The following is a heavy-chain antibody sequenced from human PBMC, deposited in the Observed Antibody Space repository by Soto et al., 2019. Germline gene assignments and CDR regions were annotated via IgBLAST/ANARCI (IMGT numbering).Heavy chain of an antibody. J-gene: IGHJ6*02. CDR3: TTLGSHYYYHNFDV. CDR1: GLTFSNAW. CDR2: IKMKSKGAKR. Sequence: EVKLVESGGGLVTPGGSFGPSCAASGLTFSNAWMIWVPQAPGRGREWVGLIKMKSKGAKRNYAAPVNGRFTISRDDSKSTLYLQMSSLKTEDTAVYYCTTLGSHYYYHNFDVWGQGTTVTVSS. V-gene: IGHV3-15*06.